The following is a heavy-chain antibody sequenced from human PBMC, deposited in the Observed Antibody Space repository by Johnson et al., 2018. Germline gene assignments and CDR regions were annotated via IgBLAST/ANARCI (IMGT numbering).Heavy chain of an antibody. V-gene: IGHV3-64*07. CDR3: GRVGTNDVFDI. J-gene: IGHJ3*02. CDR2: ITYDGGVT. CDR1: GFTFSRFS. Sequence: VQLVESGGGLVQPGGTLRLSCAASGFTFSRFSMHWVRQAPGKGLEYVSAITYDGGVTYYADSVRGRFTISRDNSKSTLYLQMDSLRVEDMSVYYCGRVGTNDVFDIWGQGAVVTVSS. D-gene: IGHD1-14*01.